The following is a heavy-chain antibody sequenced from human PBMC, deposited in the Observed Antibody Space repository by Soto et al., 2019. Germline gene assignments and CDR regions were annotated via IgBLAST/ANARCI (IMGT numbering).Heavy chain of an antibody. CDR1: GFTFSNAW. J-gene: IGHJ4*02. CDR2: IKSKTDGGTT. CDR3: TTEEMATIKVDY. D-gene: IGHD5-12*01. V-gene: IGHV3-15*07. Sequence: EVQLVESGGGLVKPGGSLRLSCAASGFTFSNAWMNWVRQAPGKGLEWVGRIKSKTDGGTTDYAAPVKGRFTISRDDSKNTLYLQMNSLKTEGTAVYYCTTEEMATIKVDYWGQGTLVTVSS.